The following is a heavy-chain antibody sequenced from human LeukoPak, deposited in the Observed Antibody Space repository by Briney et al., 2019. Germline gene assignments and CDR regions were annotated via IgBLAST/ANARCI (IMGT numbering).Heavy chain of an antibody. V-gene: IGHV3-7*03. D-gene: IGHD3-22*01. CDR3: ARGGVTMIVPIL. Sequence: GGSLRLSCAVSGFTFSGFWMSWSRQAPGKGLEWVASINSDGSEGYYADVVEGRFTISRDNAKNSLYLQINSLRAEDTAVYYCARGGVTMIVPILWGQGTLVTVSS. J-gene: IGHJ4*02. CDR2: INSDGSEG. CDR1: GFTFSGFW.